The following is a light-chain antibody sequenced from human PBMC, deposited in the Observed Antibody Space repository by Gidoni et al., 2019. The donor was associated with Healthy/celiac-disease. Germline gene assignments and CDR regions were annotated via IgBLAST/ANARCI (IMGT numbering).Light chain of an antibody. V-gene: IGKV3-15*01. CDR2: GAS. Sequence: EIVMTQSPATLSVSPGERATLSCRASQSVSTNLAWYQQKPGQAPRLLIYGASTRATGIPARFSGSGSWTEFTLTISSLQSEDFAVFYCQQYNNWPPITFGKGHDWRLN. J-gene: IGKJ5*01. CDR3: QQYNNWPPIT. CDR1: QSVSTN.